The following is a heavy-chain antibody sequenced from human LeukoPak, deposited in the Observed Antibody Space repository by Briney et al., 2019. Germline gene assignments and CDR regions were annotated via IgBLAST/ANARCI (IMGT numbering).Heavy chain of an antibody. Sequence: GESLKISCKGSGYSFTSYWIGWVRQMPGKGLEWMRIIYPGDSDARYSPSLQGQVPISADKSISTAYLQWSSLKASDTAMYYCARLYGYNPSFIGPYNWFDPWGQGTLVTVSS. CDR1: GYSFTSYW. CDR2: IYPGDSDA. D-gene: IGHD5-24*01. V-gene: IGHV5-51*01. J-gene: IGHJ5*02. CDR3: ARLYGYNPSFIGPYNWFDP.